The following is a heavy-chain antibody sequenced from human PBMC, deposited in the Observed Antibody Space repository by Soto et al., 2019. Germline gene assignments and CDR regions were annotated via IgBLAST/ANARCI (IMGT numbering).Heavy chain of an antibody. CDR3: ARDPGGSGFAFDS. D-gene: IGHD6-25*01. CDR2: IWNDGSNK. J-gene: IGHJ4*02. V-gene: IGHV3-33*01. Sequence: GGSLRLSCAASGFTFSSDAMHWVRQAPGKGLEGVAFIWNDGSNKYYAESVKDRFTISRDNSKNTLDLQMNSLRAEDTAVYYCARDPGGSGFAFDSWGQGILVTVSS. CDR1: GFTFSSDA.